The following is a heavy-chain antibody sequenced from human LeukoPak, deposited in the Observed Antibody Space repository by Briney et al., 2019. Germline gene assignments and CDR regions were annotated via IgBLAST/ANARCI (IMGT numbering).Heavy chain of an antibody. CDR2: IYYSGST. CDR3: ARALGATDK. Sequence: PSETLSLTCTVSGGSISSYYWSWIRQPPGKGLEWIGYIYYSGSTNYNPSLTSRVTISVDTSKNQFSLKLSSVTAADTAVYYCARALGATDKWGQGTLVSVSS. J-gene: IGHJ4*02. V-gene: IGHV4-59*01. D-gene: IGHD1-26*01. CDR1: GGSISSYY.